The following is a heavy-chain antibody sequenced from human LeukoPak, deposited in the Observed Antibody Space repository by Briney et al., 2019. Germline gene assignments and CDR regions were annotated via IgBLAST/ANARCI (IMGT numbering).Heavy chain of an antibody. CDR1: GGSISSGSYY. CDR3: ARDRNYYYGSGSYPYDAFDI. CDR2: IYATGST. Sequence: SETLSLTCTVSGGSISSGSYYWSWIRQPAGKGLEWIGRIYATGSTNYNPSLKSRVTMSVDTSKNQFSLKLSSVTAADTAVYYCARDRNYYYGSGSYPYDAFDIWGQGTMVTVSS. J-gene: IGHJ3*02. V-gene: IGHV4-61*02. D-gene: IGHD3-10*01.